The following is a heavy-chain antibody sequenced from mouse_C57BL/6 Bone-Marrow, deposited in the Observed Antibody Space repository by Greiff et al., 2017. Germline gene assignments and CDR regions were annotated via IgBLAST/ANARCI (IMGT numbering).Heavy chain of an antibody. CDR3: ARSDRRGYFDV. CDR2: IYPGGGST. V-gene: IGHV1-63*01. CDR1: GYTFTNYW. J-gene: IGHJ1*03. Sequence: QVQLQQSGAELVRPGTSVKMSCKASGYTFTNYWIGWAKQRPGHGLEWIGDIYPGGGSTNYNEKFKGKATLTADKSSSTAYLPFSSLTSEDSAIYYCARSDRRGYFDVWGTGTTVTVSS.